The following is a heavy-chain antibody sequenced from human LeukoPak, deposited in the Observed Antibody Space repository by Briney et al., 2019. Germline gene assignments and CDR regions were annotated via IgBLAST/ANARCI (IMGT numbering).Heavy chain of an antibody. CDR3: ARLRIQLWGPHFDY. V-gene: IGHV4-39*07. Sequence: NASETLSLTCTVSGGSISSSSYYWGWIRQPPGKGLEWIGSIYYSGSTYYNPSLKGRVTISVDTSKNQFSLKLSSVTAADTAVYYCARLRIQLWGPHFDYWGQGTLVTVSS. CDR1: GGSISSSSYY. D-gene: IGHD5-18*01. J-gene: IGHJ4*02. CDR2: IYYSGST.